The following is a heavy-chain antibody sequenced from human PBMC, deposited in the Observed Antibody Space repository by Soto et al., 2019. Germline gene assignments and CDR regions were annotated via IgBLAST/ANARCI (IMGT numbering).Heavy chain of an antibody. CDR3: ASARIPAVGAL. J-gene: IGHJ4*02. CDR1: GGSISSGGYY. CDR2: IYFSGGT. D-gene: IGHD6-13*01. Sequence: VQLQESGPGLVKPSQTLSLTCSVSGGSISSGGYYWSWIRQHPGGGLEWVGYIYFSGGTYYNPSLKSRVTISVDTSKNQFSLTLNSVTVADTAVYYCASARIPAVGALWGQGALVTVSS. V-gene: IGHV4-31*03.